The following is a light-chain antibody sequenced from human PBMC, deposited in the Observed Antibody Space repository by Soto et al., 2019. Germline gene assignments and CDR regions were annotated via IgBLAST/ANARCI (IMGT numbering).Light chain of an antibody. CDR2: GAS. Sequence: EIWMTQSPATLSVSPGERATLSCGASESVSTTLAWYQQKPGQAPRLLIYGASTRATGVPDRFSGSGFGTDFTLTISRLETEDFALYYCQQFGSSHTWTFGHGTKVDIK. CDR1: ESVSTT. J-gene: IGKJ1*01. CDR3: QQFGSSHTWT. V-gene: IGKV3-20*01.